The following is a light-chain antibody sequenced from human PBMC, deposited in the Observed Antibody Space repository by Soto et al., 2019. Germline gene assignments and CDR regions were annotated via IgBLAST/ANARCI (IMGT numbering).Light chain of an antibody. CDR1: QSVSSSY. CDR3: QQSSSTPQT. CDR2: GAA. Sequence: EIVLTQSPGTLSLSPGERATLSCRASQSVSSSYLAWYQQKPGQAPRLLIYGAASRATGIPDRFSGSGSGTDFTLTISRLEPEDFATYYCQQSSSTPQTFGGGTKVDI. J-gene: IGKJ4*01. V-gene: IGKV3-20*01.